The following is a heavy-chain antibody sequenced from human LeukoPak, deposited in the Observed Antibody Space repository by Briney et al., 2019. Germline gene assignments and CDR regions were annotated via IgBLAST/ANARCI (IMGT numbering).Heavy chain of an antibody. Sequence: PGGSLRLSCAASGFTFSSYGMHWVRQAPGKGLEWVAFIRYDGSNKYYADSVKSRFTISRDNSKNTLYLQMNSLRAEETAVYYCAKAQFYGSGSYYNAFDYWGQGTLVTVSS. D-gene: IGHD3-10*01. CDR3: AKAQFYGSGSYYNAFDY. CDR1: GFTFSSYG. V-gene: IGHV3-30*02. J-gene: IGHJ4*02. CDR2: IRYDGSNK.